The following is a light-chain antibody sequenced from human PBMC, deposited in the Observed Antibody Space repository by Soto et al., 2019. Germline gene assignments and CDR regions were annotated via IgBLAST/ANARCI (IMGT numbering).Light chain of an antibody. V-gene: IGLV2-23*02. CDR3: CSYAGSSTLV. CDR2: EVS. Sequence: QSVLTQPASVSGSPGQSLTISCTGTSSDVGSYNLVSWYQQHTGKAPKLMIYEVSKRPSGVSNRFSGSKSGNTASLTISGLQAEDEADYYCCSYAGSSTLVFGGGTKLTAL. J-gene: IGLJ2*01. CDR1: SSDVGSYNL.